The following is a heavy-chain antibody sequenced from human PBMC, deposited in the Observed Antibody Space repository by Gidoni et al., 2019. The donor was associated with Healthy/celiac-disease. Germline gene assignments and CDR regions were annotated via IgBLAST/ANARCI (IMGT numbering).Heavy chain of an antibody. Sequence: QVQLVESGGGVVQPGRSLRLSCAASGFTFSTYGMHWVRQAPGKGMEWVAVIWYDGSNKYYADSVKGRFTISRDNSKNTLYLQMNSLGAEDTAVYYCARDIAVAGNTLGFDYWGQGTLVTVSS. D-gene: IGHD6-19*01. V-gene: IGHV3-33*01. CDR1: GFTFSTYG. CDR2: IWYDGSNK. J-gene: IGHJ4*02. CDR3: ARDIAVAGNTLGFDY.